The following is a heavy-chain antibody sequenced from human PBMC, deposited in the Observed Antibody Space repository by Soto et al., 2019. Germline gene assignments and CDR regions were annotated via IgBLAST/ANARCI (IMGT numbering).Heavy chain of an antibody. J-gene: IGHJ4*02. V-gene: IGHV1-46*01. CDR2: INPSAGSS. CDR3: ARVRGYTTTHYLDY. CDR1: GYTFTNYY. D-gene: IGHD2-2*02. Sequence: ASVKVSCKASGYTFTNYYMYWARQAPGQGLEWMGIINPSAGSSSYAQRFQGRVTMTWDTSTTTVYMELSSLRSEDTAVYYCARVRGYTTTHYLDYWGQGTLVTSPQ.